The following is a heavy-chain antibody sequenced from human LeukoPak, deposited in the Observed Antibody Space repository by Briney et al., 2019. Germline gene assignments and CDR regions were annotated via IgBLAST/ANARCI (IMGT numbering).Heavy chain of an antibody. CDR1: GASINKDY. V-gene: IGHV4-59*01. CDR2: DYYSGSS. CDR3: ARDLKLDGSSGYYAFDI. Sequence: PSETLSLTCTVSGASINKDYWAWIRQPPGKGLEWIGYDYYSGSSNYNPSLKSRVTISLDTSKNQFSLKMSSVTAADTAVYYCARDLKLDGSSGYYAFDIWGQGTMVTVSS. D-gene: IGHD3-22*01. J-gene: IGHJ3*02.